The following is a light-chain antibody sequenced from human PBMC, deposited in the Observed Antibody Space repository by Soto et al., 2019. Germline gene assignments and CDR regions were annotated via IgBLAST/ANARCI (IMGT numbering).Light chain of an antibody. J-gene: IGLJ2*01. Sequence: QSVLTQPPSVSGAPGQRVTISCTRTSSNIGAGYDVHWYQHLPGTAPTLLMYANNNRPSGVPDRFSGSKSGTSASLAITGLQAEDEADYYCQSYDSGLGGSVFGGGTKLTVL. CDR1: SSNIGAGYD. CDR2: ANN. CDR3: QSYDSGLGGSV. V-gene: IGLV1-40*01.